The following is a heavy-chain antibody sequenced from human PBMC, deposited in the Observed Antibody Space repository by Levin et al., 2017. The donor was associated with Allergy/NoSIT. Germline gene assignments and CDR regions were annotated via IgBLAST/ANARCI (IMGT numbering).Heavy chain of an antibody. CDR1: EFTLSDYA. V-gene: IGHV3-23*01. J-gene: IGHJ3*01. Sequence: GGSLRLSCDASEFTLSDYAMSWVRQAPGKGLEWVSVITGGGFNTYYGDSVKGRFTVSRDNSKNTLYLELNSLRAEDTAVYYCAKKQGGTTGFSFDVWGQGTMVTVSS. CDR2: ITGGGFNT. D-gene: IGHD1-14*01. CDR3: AKKQGGTTGFSFDV.